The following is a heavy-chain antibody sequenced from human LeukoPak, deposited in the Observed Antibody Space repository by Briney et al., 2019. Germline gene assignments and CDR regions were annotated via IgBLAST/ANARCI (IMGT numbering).Heavy chain of an antibody. CDR2: IYTSGST. CDR3: ARGVVVAVEIGNWFDP. CDR1: GGSISSSSYY. J-gene: IGHJ5*02. Sequence: SETLSLTCTVSGGSISSSSYYWGWIRQPPGKGLEWIGRIYTSGSTNYNPSLKSRVTMSVDTSKNQFSLKLSSVTAADTAVYYCARGVVVAVEIGNWFDPWGQGTLVTVSS. D-gene: IGHD2-15*01. V-gene: IGHV4-61*05.